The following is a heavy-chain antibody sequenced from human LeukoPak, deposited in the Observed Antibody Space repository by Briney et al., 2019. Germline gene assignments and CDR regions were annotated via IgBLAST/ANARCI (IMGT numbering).Heavy chain of an antibody. CDR1: GFTFDDYG. D-gene: IGHD3-9*01. CDR3: ARDRAGYFDWLADFDY. J-gene: IGHJ4*02. CDR2: INWNGGST. Sequence: AGGSLRLSCAASGFTFDDYGRSWVRQAPGKGLEWVAGINWNGGSTVYADSVKGRFTIARDNAKNSLYLHMNSLRAEDTALYYCARDRAGYFDWLADFDYWGQGTLVTVSS. V-gene: IGHV3-20*04.